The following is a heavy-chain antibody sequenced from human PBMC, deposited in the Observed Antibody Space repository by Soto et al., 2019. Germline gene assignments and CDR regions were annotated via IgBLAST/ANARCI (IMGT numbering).Heavy chain of an antibody. CDR1: GYTFTSYD. Sequence: ASVKVSCKASGYTFTSYDINWVRQATGQGLEWMGWMNPNSGNTGYAQKFQGRVTMTRNTSISTAYMELSSLRSEDTAVYYCATEIGSSSWYYYHGMDVWGQGTTVTVSS. D-gene: IGHD6-13*01. CDR2: MNPNSGNT. V-gene: IGHV1-8*01. CDR3: ATEIGSSSWYYYHGMDV. J-gene: IGHJ6*02.